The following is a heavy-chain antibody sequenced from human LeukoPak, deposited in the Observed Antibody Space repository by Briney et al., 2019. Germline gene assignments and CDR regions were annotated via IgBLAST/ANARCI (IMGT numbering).Heavy chain of an antibody. CDR1: GFTFSSDA. CDR2: ISGSGGST. CDR3: AKDEIRYFDWLSVYFDY. D-gene: IGHD3-9*01. J-gene: IGHJ4*02. V-gene: IGHV3-23*01. Sequence: PGGSLRLSCAASGFTFSSDAMSWVRQAPGKGLEWVSAISGSGGSTYYADSVKGRFTISRDNSKNTLYLQMNSLRAEDTAVYYCAKDEIRYFDWLSVYFDYWGQGTLVTVSS.